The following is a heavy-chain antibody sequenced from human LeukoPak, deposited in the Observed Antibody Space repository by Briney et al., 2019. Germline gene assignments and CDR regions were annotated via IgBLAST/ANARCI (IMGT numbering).Heavy chain of an antibody. CDR1: GFTFSNAW. D-gene: IGHD4-17*01. J-gene: IGHJ5*02. CDR3: TTDIYGDYGLDWFDR. V-gene: IGHV3-15*01. Sequence: PGGSLRLSCAASGFTFSNAWMSWVRQAPGKGLEGVGRIKSKTDGRTTDYAAPLKDRFTIPRDDSKNTLYLQMNSLKTEDTAVYYCTTDIYGDYGLDWFDRWGQGTLVTVSS. CDR2: IKSKTDGRTT.